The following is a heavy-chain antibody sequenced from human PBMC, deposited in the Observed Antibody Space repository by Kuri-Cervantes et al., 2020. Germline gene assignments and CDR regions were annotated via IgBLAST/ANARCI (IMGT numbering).Heavy chain of an antibody. CDR1: RFNFSSYG. V-gene: IGHV3-30*18. J-gene: IGHJ4*02. CDR3: AKDWGLR. CDR2: ISYDGSNK. D-gene: IGHD4-17*01. Sequence: SLKISCAASRFNFSSYGMHWVRLAPGKGLEWVAVISYDGSNKYYADSVKGRFTISRDNSKNTLYLQMNSLRAEDTAVYYCAKDWGLRWGQGTLVTVSS.